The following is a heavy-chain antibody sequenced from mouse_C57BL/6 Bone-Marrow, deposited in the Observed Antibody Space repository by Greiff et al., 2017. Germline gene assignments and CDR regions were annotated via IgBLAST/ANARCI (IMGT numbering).Heavy chain of an antibody. CDR1: GYTFTDYE. J-gene: IGHJ1*03. CDR2: IDPETGGT. D-gene: IGHD2-12*01. CDR3: TRSYDRDWYFDV. V-gene: IGHV1-15*01. Sequence: QLQQSGAELVRPGASVTLSCKASGYTFTDYEMHWVKQTPVHGLEWIGAIDPETGGTAYNQKFKGKAILTADKSSSTAYMELRSLTSEDSAVYYCTRSYDRDWYFDVWGTGTTVTVSS.